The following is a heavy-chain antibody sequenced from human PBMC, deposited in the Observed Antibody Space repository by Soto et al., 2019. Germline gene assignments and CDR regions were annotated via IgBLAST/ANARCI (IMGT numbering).Heavy chain of an antibody. J-gene: IGHJ6*03. CDR2: IYYSGST. D-gene: IGHD6-13*01. CDR1: GGSISSYY. CDR3: ARRRIAAADYNYYYYMDV. V-gene: IGHV4-59*08. Sequence: PSETLSLTCTVSGGSISSYYWSWIRQPPGKGLEWIGYIYYSGSTNYNPSLKSRVTISVDTSKNQFSLKLSSVTAADTAVYYCARRRIAAADYNYYYYMDVWGKGTTVTVSS.